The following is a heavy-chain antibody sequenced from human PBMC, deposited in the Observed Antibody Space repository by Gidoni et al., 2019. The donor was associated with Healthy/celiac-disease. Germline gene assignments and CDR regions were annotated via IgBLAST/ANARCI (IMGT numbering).Heavy chain of an antibody. Sequence: EVQLVDSGDSLVPPGGSLKPYCATPGLTFSASHHLVFRQASGKGLECVCRIRSKANSYATAYAASVKGRFTISRDDSKNTAYLQMNSLKTEDTAVYYCTSFYYYDSSGYWPSDAFDIWGQGTMVTVSS. V-gene: IGHV3-73*02. CDR3: TSFYYYDSSGYWPSDAFDI. CDR1: GLTFSASH. D-gene: IGHD3-22*01. CDR2: IRSKANSYAT. J-gene: IGHJ3*02.